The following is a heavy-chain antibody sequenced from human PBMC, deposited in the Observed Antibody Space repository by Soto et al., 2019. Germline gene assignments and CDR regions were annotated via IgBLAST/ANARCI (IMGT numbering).Heavy chain of an antibody. Sequence: EVQLVESGGGLVQPGGSLRLSCAASGFTFSSYWMHWVRQAPGKGLVWVSRINSDGSSTSYADSVKGRFTISRDNAKNTMYLQLNSLRAEDTAAYYCASLWQQNGRGVWGQGNTVTVSS. CDR3: ASLWQQNGRGV. D-gene: IGHD3-10*01. V-gene: IGHV3-74*01. J-gene: IGHJ6*02. CDR1: GFTFSSYW. CDR2: INSDGSST.